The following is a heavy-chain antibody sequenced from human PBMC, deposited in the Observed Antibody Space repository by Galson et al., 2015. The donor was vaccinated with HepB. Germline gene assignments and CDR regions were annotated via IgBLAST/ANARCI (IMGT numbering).Heavy chain of an antibody. D-gene: IGHD4-17*01. CDR1: GGTFSSYA. J-gene: IGHJ6*03. CDR2: IIPIFGTA. Sequence: SVKVSCKASGGTFSSYAISWVRQAPGQGLEWMGGIIPIFGTANYAQKFQGRVTITADESTSTAYMELSSLRSEDTAVYYCARDPGAAVTKRYYYYYMDVWGKGTTVTVSS. CDR3: ARDPGAAVTKRYYYYYMDV. V-gene: IGHV1-69*13.